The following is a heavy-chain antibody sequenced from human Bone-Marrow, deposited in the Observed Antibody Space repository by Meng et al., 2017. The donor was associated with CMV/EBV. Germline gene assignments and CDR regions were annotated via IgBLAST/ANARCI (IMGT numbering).Heavy chain of an antibody. V-gene: IGHV4-34*01. J-gene: IGHJ4*02. D-gene: IGHD2-2*01. Sequence: SETLSLTCAVYGGSFSGYYWSWIRQPPGKGLEWIGEINHSGSTNYNPSLKSRVTISVATSKNQFSLKLSSVTAADTAVYYCARGQREDIVVVPAAAATLMDYWGQGTLVTVSS. CDR3: ARGQREDIVVVPAAAATLMDY. CDR1: GGSFSGYY. CDR2: INHSGST.